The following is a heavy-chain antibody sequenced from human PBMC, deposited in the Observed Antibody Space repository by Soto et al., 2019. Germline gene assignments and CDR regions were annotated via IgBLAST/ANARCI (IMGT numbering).Heavy chain of an antibody. CDR3: ARHDWSRFYGMDV. D-gene: IGHD2-2*01. Sequence: TSETLSLTCTVSGHSISTSSYYWGWIRQSPGKGLEWIGSLYYRGTTYYNPSLKSRVTIFVDTSKNQFSLRADSVTAADTAVYYCARHDWSRFYGMDVWGQGTTVTVSS. J-gene: IGHJ6*02. CDR1: GHSISTSSYY. CDR2: LYYRGTT. V-gene: IGHV4-39*01.